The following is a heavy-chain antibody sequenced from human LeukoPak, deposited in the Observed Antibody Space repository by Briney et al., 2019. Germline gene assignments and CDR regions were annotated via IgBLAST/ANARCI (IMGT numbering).Heavy chain of an antibody. CDR3: ASRDYFDY. Sequence: GGSLRLSCAASGFTFSTKSMNWVRQAPGKGLEWVSYITADSGTTYYADSVKGRFTISRDNAKNSLYLQMNSLRDEDTAVYYCASRDYFDYWGQGTLVTVSS. CDR2: ITADSGTT. J-gene: IGHJ4*02. V-gene: IGHV3-48*02. CDR1: GFTFSTKS.